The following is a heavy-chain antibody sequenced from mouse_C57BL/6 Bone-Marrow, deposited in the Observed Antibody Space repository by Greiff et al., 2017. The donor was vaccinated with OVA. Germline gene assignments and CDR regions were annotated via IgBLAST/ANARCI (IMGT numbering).Heavy chain of an antibody. CDR2: IRSKGSNYTS. CDR3: ARGGGSGPHFDY. Sequence: EVQLVESGGGLVQPKGSLKLSCAASGFTFNTYAMHWVRQAPGKGLEWVVRIRSKGSNYTSYQAVTVKNRFTITRDDSPSMLYLQMNNLKTEDAAVYYCARGGGSGPHFDYWGQGTTLTVSS. CDR1: GFTFNTYA. V-gene: IGHV10-3*01. J-gene: IGHJ2*01. D-gene: IGHD3-2*02.